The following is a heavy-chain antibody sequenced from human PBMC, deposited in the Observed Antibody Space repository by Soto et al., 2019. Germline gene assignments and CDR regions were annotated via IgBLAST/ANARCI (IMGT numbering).Heavy chain of an antibody. CDR2: ISGSGGST. Sequence: GGSLRLSCAASGFTFSSFAMNWVRQAPGKGLEWVSTISGSGGSTHYADSVKGRFTISRDNSNNTLYLQMNSLRAEDTAIYYCAKDSVASGAFDIWGQGTMVTVSS. CDR3: AKDSVASGAFDI. D-gene: IGHD3-10*01. J-gene: IGHJ3*02. CDR1: GFTFSSFA. V-gene: IGHV3-23*01.